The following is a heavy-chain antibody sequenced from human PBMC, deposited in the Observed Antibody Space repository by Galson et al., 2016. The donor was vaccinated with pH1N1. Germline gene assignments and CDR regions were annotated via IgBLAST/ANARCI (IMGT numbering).Heavy chain of an antibody. D-gene: IGHD7-27*01. CDR2: IKPLYGPA. Sequence: SVKVSCKASGGIFNNYAISWVRQAPGEGLEWMGGIKPLYGPAIYAQKFQGRVTITADESTSRAYMELSSLRSEDTAVYYCARTEVTGEGIVFDYWGQGTLVTVSS. J-gene: IGHJ4*02. V-gene: IGHV1-69*13. CDR1: GGIFNNYA. CDR3: ARTEVTGEGIVFDY.